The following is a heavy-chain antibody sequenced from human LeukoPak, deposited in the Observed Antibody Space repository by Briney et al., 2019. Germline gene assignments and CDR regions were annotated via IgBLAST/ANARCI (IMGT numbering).Heavy chain of an antibody. CDR1: GGSISGYY. CDR3: ARASIQDYYDSSGSFDY. V-gene: IGHV4-4*07. D-gene: IGHD3-22*01. Sequence: PSETLSLTCTVSGGSISGYYWSWIRQSAGKGLEWIGRVYSSGSTNYNPSLKSRATMSVDTSKNHFSLNLSSVAAADTAVYYCARASIQDYYDSSGSFDYWGQGTLVTVSS. CDR2: VYSSGST. J-gene: IGHJ4*02.